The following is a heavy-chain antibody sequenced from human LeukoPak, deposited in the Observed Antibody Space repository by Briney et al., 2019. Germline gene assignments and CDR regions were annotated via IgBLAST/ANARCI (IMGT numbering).Heavy chain of an antibody. CDR3: ARDADNGSGSPIWRPPGYGMDV. D-gene: IGHD3-10*01. J-gene: IGHJ6*02. Sequence: TGGSLRLSCAASGFTFSSYTMNWVRQAPGKGLEWVSSISSGSSYIYYADSVKGRFTISRDNAKNSLYLQKNSLRAEDTAVYSCARDADNGSGSPIWRPPGYGMDVWGQGTTVTVSS. CDR2: ISSGSSYI. CDR1: GFTFSSYT. V-gene: IGHV3-21*01.